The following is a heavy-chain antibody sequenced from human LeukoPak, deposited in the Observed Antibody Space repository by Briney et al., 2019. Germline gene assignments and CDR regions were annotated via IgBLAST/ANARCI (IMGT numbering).Heavy chain of an antibody. V-gene: IGHV3-21*01. CDR2: ISSSSSYI. CDR1: GFTFSSYS. CDR3: ARDLRDGYNSNYFDY. Sequence: GGSLRLSCAASGFTFSSYSMNWVRQAPGKGLEWVSSISSSSSYIYYADSVKGRFTISRVNAKNSLYLQMNSLRAEDTAVYYCARDLRDGYNSNYFDYWGQGTLVTVSS. J-gene: IGHJ4*02. D-gene: IGHD5-24*01.